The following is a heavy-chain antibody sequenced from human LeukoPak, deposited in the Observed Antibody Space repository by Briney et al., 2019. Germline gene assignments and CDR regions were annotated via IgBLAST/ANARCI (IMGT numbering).Heavy chain of an antibody. CDR3: ARWTGLLWFGEGIDY. Sequence: GESLKISCKGSGYSFTSYWIGWVRQMPGKGLEWMGIIYPGDSDTRYSPSFQGQVTISADKSISTAYLQWSSLKASDTAMYYCARWTGLLWFGEGIDYWGQGTLVTVSS. J-gene: IGHJ4*02. CDR1: GYSFTSYW. V-gene: IGHV5-51*01. CDR2: IYPGDSDT. D-gene: IGHD3-10*01.